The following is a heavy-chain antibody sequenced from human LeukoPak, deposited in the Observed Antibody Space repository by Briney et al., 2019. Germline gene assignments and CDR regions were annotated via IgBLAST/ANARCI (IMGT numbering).Heavy chain of an antibody. CDR2: ISGSGGST. V-gene: IGHV3-23*01. CDR3: ARGQDLFDY. Sequence: GGSLRLSCAASGFTFRSYAMRWVREAPGKGLGWVSAISGSGGSTYYADSVKGRFTISRDNSKNTLYLQMNSLRAEDTAVYYCARGQDLFDYWGQGTLVTVSS. J-gene: IGHJ4*02. CDR1: GFTFRSYA. D-gene: IGHD2-15*01.